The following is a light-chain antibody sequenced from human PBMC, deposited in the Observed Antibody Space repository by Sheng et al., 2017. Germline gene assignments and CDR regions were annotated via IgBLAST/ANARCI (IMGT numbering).Light chain of an antibody. Sequence: EIVMTQSPATLSVSPGERATLSCRASQSVSSNLAWYQQKPGQAPRLLIYGASTRATGIPARFSGSGSGTEFTLTISSLQSEDFAVYYCQQYNNWPLTFVGGT. V-gene: IGKV3-15*01. CDR2: GAS. CDR3: QQYNNWPLT. J-gene: IGKJ4*01. CDR1: QSVSSN.